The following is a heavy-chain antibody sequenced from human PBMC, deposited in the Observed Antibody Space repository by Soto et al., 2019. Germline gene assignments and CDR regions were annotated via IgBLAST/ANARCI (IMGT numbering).Heavy chain of an antibody. Sequence: QITLKESGPALVKPTQTLTLTCTFSGFSLSTSGVGVGWIRQPPGEALEWLALIYWDDYKHFSPSLESRLTTPKKPPKNQVVFKMTKMAPGDKAQYSWWHKGGGDRILDYWGQGTLVTVSS. CDR2: IYWDDYK. D-gene: IGHD3-16*01. J-gene: IGHJ4*02. V-gene: IGHV2-5*02. CDR3: WHKGGGDRILDY. CDR1: GFSLSTSGVG.